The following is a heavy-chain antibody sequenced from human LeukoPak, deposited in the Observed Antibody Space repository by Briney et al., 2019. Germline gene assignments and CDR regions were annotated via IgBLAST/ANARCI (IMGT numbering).Heavy chain of an antibody. CDR3: ARTMVAYFDY. D-gene: IGHD4/OR15-4a*01. V-gene: IGHV4-4*09. J-gene: IGHJ4*02. CDR2: IYTSGST. CDR1: GGSISSYY. Sequence: SETLSLTCTVSGGSISSYYWSWIRQPPGKGLEWIGYIYTSGSTNYNPSLKSRVTISVDTSKNQFSLKLSSVTAADTAVYHCARTMVAYFDYWGQGTLVTVSS.